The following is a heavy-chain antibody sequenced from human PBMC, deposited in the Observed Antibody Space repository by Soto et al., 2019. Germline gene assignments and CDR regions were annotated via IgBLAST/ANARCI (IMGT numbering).Heavy chain of an antibody. CDR1: GFTFSSYG. Sequence: QVQLVESGGGVVQPGRSLRLSCAASGFTFSSYGMHWVRQAPGKGLEWVAVIWYDGSNKYYADSVKGRFTISRDNSKSTLYLQMNSLRAEDTAVYYCARDVALFDYWGQGTLVTVSS. J-gene: IGHJ4*02. D-gene: IGHD2-15*01. CDR2: IWYDGSNK. V-gene: IGHV3-33*01. CDR3: ARDVALFDY.